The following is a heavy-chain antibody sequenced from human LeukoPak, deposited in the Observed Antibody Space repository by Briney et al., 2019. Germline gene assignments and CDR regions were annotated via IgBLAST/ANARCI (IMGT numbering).Heavy chain of an antibody. CDR3: ARGLWEDTAMGHFDY. CDR2: ISAYNGNT. J-gene: IGHJ4*02. Sequence: ASVKVSCKASGYTFTSYGISWVRQAPGQGLEWMGWISAYNGNTNYAQKLQGRVTITRNTSISTAYMELSSLRSEDTAVYYCARGLWEDTAMGHFDYWGQGTLVTVSS. CDR1: GYTFTSYG. D-gene: IGHD5-18*01. V-gene: IGHV1-18*01.